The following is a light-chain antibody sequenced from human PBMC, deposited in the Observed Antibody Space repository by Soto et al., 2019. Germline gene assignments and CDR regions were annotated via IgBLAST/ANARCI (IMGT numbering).Light chain of an antibody. Sequence: QSALTQPASVSGSLGQSITFSCTGTSSDVGYYDLVSWYQQHPGKVPKLMIYEVTKRPSGVSNRFSGSKSGNTASLTIFGLQAEDEADYYCCSYVGSNNFILGGGTKLTVL. J-gene: IGLJ2*01. V-gene: IGLV2-23*02. CDR2: EVT. CDR1: SSDVGYYDL. CDR3: CSYVGSNNFI.